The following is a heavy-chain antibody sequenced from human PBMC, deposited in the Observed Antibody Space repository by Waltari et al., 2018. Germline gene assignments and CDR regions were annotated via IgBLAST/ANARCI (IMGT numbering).Heavy chain of an antibody. CDR1: GGIFRDYA. CDR2: LITCLGTA. Sequence: QVQLLQSGAEVRKPGSSVKVSCKASGGIFRDYAITWVRQAPGQGIEWRGILITCLGTAHYVQKWQGRRTITADESTSTAFMELSRLRSDDTAVYYCTVAVAGTSVHDYWGQGTLVTVSS. D-gene: IGHD6-19*01. V-gene: IGHV1-69*11. CDR3: TVAVAGTSVHDY. J-gene: IGHJ4*02.